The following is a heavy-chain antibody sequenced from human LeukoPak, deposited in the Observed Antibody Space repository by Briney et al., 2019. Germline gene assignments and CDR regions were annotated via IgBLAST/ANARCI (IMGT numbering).Heavy chain of an antibody. Sequence: ASVKVSCKASGYTFTNYGISWVRQAPGQGLEWMGWISAYNGNTNYAQKLQGRVTMTTDTSTSTAHMELRSLRSDDTAVYYCARFRYYYDSSGYYYFDYWGQGTLVTVSS. D-gene: IGHD3-22*01. CDR2: ISAYNGNT. V-gene: IGHV1-18*01. CDR3: ARFRYYYDSSGYYYFDY. CDR1: GYTFTNYG. J-gene: IGHJ4*02.